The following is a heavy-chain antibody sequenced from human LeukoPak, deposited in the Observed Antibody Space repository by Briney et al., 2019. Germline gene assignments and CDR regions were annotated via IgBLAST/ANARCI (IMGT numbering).Heavy chain of an antibody. D-gene: IGHD2-2*01. CDR1: GGTFSSYA. J-gene: IGHJ5*02. CDR3: AREIVVVPAADGGWFDP. V-gene: IGHV1-69*01. CDR2: IIPIFGTA. Sequence: GASVKVSCKASGGTFSSYAISWVRQAPGQGLEWMGGIIPIFGTANYAQKFQGRVTITADESTSTAYMELSSLRSEDTAVYYCAREIVVVPAADGGWFDPWGQGTLVTVSS.